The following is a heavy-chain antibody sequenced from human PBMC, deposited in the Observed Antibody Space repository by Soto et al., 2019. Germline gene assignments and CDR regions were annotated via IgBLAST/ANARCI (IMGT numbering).Heavy chain of an antibody. V-gene: IGHV4-31*03. Sequence: QVQLQESGPGLVRPSQTLSLTCTVSGGSISSGSNYWSWIRQYPGKGLEWVGYISYSGGTYYNPSLKTRLTMSVDPSKNQFSLSLSSVTAADTALYYCARSSQSWYFDLWGRGTLVTVSS. CDR1: GGSISSGSNY. J-gene: IGHJ2*01. CDR3: ARSSQSWYFDL. D-gene: IGHD4-4*01. CDR2: ISYSGGT.